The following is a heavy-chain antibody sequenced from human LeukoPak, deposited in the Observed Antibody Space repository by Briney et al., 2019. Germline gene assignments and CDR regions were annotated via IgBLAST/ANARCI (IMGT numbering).Heavy chain of an antibody. CDR2: INPSGGST. V-gene: IGHV1-46*01. CDR3: ARGIAAAAQYYFDY. D-gene: IGHD6-13*01. CDR1: GYTFTSYY. J-gene: IGHJ4*02. Sequence: ASVKVSCKASGYTFTSYYMHWVRQAPGQGLEWMGIINPSGGSTGYAQKLQGRVTMTTDTSTSTAYMELRSLRSDDTAVYYCARGIAAAAQYYFDYWGQGTLVTVSS.